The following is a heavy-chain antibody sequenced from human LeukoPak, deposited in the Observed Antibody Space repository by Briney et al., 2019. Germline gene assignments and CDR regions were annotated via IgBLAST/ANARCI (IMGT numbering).Heavy chain of an antibody. J-gene: IGHJ6*02. CDR3: ARESSRGYGMDV. Sequence: GGSLRLSCAASGFTFSSYAMSWVRQAPGKGLEWVSSISSSSSYIYYADSVKGRFTISRDNAKNSLYLQMNSLRVEDTAVYYCARESSRGYGMDVWGQGTTVTVSS. V-gene: IGHV3-21*01. CDR2: ISSSSSYI. CDR1: GFTFSSYA.